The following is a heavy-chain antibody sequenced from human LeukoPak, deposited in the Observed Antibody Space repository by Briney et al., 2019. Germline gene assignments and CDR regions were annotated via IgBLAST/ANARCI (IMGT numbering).Heavy chain of an antibody. CDR3: AKDLGSSWRAPGNWFDT. D-gene: IGHD6-13*01. CDR1: GFTFSSYA. CDR2: ISWNSGSI. V-gene: IGHV3-9*01. J-gene: IGHJ5*02. Sequence: PGGSLRLSCAASGFTFSSYAMSWVRQAPGKGLEWVSAISWNSGSIGYADSVKGRFTISRDNAENSLYLQMNSLRPEDTALYFCAKDLGSSWRAPGNWFDTWGQGTLVTVSS.